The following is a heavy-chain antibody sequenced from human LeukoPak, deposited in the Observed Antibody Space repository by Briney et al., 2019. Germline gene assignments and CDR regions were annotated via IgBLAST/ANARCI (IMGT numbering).Heavy chain of an antibody. Sequence: SETLSLTCAVSGVSFNDYYWSWVRQTPGKGLEWIGEINHSGYTNDSPSLKSRDTLSIDTSRKQFSLNLRSVTVADTGIYYCTRMTTGHDYWGQGTLVTVSS. V-gene: IGHV4-34*01. CDR3: TRMTTGHDY. D-gene: IGHD4-17*01. CDR2: INHSGYT. CDR1: GVSFNDYY. J-gene: IGHJ4*02.